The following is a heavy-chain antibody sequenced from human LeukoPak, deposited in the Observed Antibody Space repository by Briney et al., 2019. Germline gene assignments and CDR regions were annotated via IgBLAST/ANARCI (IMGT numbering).Heavy chain of an antibody. Sequence: SETLSLTCTVSGGSISGYYWSWIRQPAGKGLEWIGRIVTSGSTNYNPSLKSRVTMSVDTSKSQFSLRLSSVIAADPAWYYCGEEKGYSSGCYFDYWAREPWSPSPQ. V-gene: IGHV4-4*07. CDR2: IVTSGST. CDR1: GGSISGYY. CDR3: GEEKGYSSGCYFDY. D-gene: IGHD6-19*01. J-gene: IGHJ4*02.